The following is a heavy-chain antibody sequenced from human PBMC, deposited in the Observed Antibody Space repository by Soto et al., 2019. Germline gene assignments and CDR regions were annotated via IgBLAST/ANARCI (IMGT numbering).Heavy chain of an antibody. CDR2: ISSSSSYT. D-gene: IGHD5-12*01. CDR3: ARRGVDIVATSYYYGMDV. J-gene: IGHJ6*02. CDR1: GFTFSDYY. Sequence: PGGSLRLSCAASGFTFSDYYMSWIRQAPGKGLEWVSYISSSSSYTNYADSVKGRFTISRDNAKNSLYLQMNSLRAEDTAVYYCARRGVDIVATSYYYGMDVWGQGTTVTVSS. V-gene: IGHV3-11*06.